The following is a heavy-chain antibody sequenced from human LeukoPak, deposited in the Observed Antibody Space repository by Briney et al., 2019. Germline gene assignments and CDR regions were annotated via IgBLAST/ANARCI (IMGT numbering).Heavy chain of an antibody. Sequence: PSETLSLTCTVSGGSISSYYWSWIRQPPGKGLEWIGYIYYSGSTNYNPSLKSRVTISVDTSKNQFSLKLSSVTAADTAVYYCAREGNMVRGVISHGMDVWGQGTTVTVSS. V-gene: IGHV4-59*01. CDR3: AREGNMVRGVISHGMDV. CDR1: GGSISSYY. CDR2: IYYSGST. D-gene: IGHD3-10*01. J-gene: IGHJ6*02.